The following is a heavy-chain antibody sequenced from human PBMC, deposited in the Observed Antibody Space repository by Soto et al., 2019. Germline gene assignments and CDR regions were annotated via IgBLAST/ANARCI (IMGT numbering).Heavy chain of an antibody. D-gene: IGHD3-16*01. J-gene: IGHJ3*02. CDR3: ARSMITFGVVSAAFNASDI. V-gene: IGHV4-59*12. Sequence: PSETLSLTCTVSGGSISSYYWSWIRQPPGKGLEWIGYIYYSGSTNYNPSLKSRVTISVDTSKIPCSLKMSSVTAAETAVYYCARSMITFGVVSAAFNASDIWGQGTMVTVSS. CDR1: GGSISSYY. CDR2: IYYSGST.